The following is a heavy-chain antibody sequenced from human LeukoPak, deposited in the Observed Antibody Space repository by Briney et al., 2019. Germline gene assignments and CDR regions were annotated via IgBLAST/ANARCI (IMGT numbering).Heavy chain of an antibody. CDR1: GYTFTGYY. J-gene: IGHJ4*02. Sequence: ASVKVSCKASGYTFTGYYMHWVRQAPGQGLEWMGWINPNSGGTNYAQKFQGRVTMTRDTSISTAYMELSRLRSDDTAVYYCARAQRSSRYGFDYWGQGTLVTVSS. D-gene: IGHD6-13*01. V-gene: IGHV1-2*02. CDR3: ARAQRSSRYGFDY. CDR2: INPNSGGT.